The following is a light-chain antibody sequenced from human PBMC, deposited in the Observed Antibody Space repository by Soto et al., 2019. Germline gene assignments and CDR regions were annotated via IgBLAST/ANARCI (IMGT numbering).Light chain of an antibody. V-gene: IGKV1-27*01. J-gene: IGKJ1*01. CDR2: AAS. CDR1: QGISNY. CDR3: QKYNSAPWT. Sequence: DIQMTQSPSSLSASVGDRVTITCRASQGISNYFAWYQQKPGKVPKLLIYAASTLHPGVPSRFSGSGSGTDFTLTISSLQTEDFATYYCQKYNSAPWTFGQGNKVDSK.